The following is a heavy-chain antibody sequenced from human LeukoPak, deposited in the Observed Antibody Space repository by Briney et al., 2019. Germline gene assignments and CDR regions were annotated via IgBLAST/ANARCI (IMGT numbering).Heavy chain of an antibody. CDR2: IYYSGST. Sequence: SETLSLTCTVSGGSISSYYWSWIRQPPGKGLEWIGYIYYSGSTYYNPSLKSRVTIPVDTSKNQFSLKLSSVTAADTAVYYCARAHYEKGCGYWGQGTLVTVSS. CDR3: ARAHYEKGCGY. CDR1: GGSISSYY. V-gene: IGHV4-59*12. D-gene: IGHD3-16*01. J-gene: IGHJ4*02.